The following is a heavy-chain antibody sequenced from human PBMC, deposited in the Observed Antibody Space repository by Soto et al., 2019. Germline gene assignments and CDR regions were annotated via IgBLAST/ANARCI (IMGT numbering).Heavy chain of an antibody. CDR1: GFTFSSYG. CDR2: ISYDGSNK. J-gene: IGHJ4*02. D-gene: IGHD6-6*01. V-gene: IGHV3-30*18. CDR3: AKDQGSIAARNFDY. Sequence: SGGSLRLSXAASGFTFSSYGMHWVRQAPGKGLEWVAVISYDGSNKYYADSVKGRFTISRDNSKNTLYLQMNSLRAEDTAVYYCAKDQGSIAARNFDYWGQGTLVTVSS.